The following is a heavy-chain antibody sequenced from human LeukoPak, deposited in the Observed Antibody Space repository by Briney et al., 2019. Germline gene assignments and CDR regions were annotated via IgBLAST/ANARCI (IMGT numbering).Heavy chain of an antibody. J-gene: IGHJ1*01. CDR2: INPSGGST. CDR3: ARDESTSILWW. V-gene: IGHV1-46*01. D-gene: IGHD2-21*01. Sequence: GASAKVSCKASGYTFINYYMHWVRQAPGQGLEWMGIINPSGGSTSYAQKFQGRVTMTRDTSTSTVYMELSSLRSEDTAVYYCARDESTSILWWWGQGTLVTVSS. CDR1: GYTFINYY.